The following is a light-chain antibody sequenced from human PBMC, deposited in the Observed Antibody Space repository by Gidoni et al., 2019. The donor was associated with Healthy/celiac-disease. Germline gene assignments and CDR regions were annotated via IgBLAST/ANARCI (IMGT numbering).Light chain of an antibody. Sequence: DLQMTQSRSSLAESVGDRVTIPCRASQSISSYLNWFQQKPGKAPKLLIYAASSLQSGVPSRFRSSVSGTDFSLTISSRLPEDFATYYCQQSYSTPPRTFGGGTKVEIK. CDR1: QSISSY. V-gene: IGKV1-39*01. CDR2: AAS. J-gene: IGKJ4*01. CDR3: QQSYSTPPRT.